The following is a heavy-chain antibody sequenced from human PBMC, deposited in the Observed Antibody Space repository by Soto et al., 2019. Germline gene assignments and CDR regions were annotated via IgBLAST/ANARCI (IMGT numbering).Heavy chain of an antibody. Sequence: QLQLQESGPALVKPSETLSLTCTVSGGSISSSPYYWAWIRQPPGKGLQWIGNIYYNGNTFYNPSLRSRVTISIDTSKSQFSLGLSSVTASDTAVYYCARHGPLTNNWNQLNCWGQGTLVTVSS. CDR1: GGSISSSPYY. D-gene: IGHD1-1*01. V-gene: IGHV4-39*01. CDR2: IYYNGNT. J-gene: IGHJ4*02. CDR3: ARHGPLTNNWNQLNC.